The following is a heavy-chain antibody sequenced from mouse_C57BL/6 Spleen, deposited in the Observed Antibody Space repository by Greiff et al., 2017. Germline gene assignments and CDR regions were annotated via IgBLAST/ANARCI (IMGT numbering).Heavy chain of an antibody. Sequence: EVQLQQSGPELVKPGASVKISCKASGYSFTDYNMNWVKQSNGKSLEWIGVINPNYGTTSYNQKFKGKATLTVDQSSSTAYMQRNSLTSEGSAVYYCARGHDYDGYAMDYWGQGTSVTVSS. CDR2: INPNYGTT. D-gene: IGHD2-4*01. V-gene: IGHV1-39*01. CDR3: ARGHDYDGYAMDY. CDR1: GYSFTDYN. J-gene: IGHJ4*01.